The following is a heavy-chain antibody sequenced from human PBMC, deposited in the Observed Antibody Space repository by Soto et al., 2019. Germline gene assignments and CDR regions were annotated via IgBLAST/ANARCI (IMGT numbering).Heavy chain of an antibody. CDR2: ISYDGSNK. J-gene: IGHJ6*02. CDR1: GFTFSSYG. Sequence: QVQLVESGGGVVQPGRSLRLSCAASGFTFSSYGMHWVRQAPGKGLEWVAVISYDGSNKYYADSVKGRFTISRDNSKNTLYLQMNSRRAEDTAVYYCAKDRVLGSSSWLYYYYYGMDVWGQGTTVTVSS. D-gene: IGHD6-13*01. V-gene: IGHV3-30*18. CDR3: AKDRVLGSSSWLYYYYYGMDV.